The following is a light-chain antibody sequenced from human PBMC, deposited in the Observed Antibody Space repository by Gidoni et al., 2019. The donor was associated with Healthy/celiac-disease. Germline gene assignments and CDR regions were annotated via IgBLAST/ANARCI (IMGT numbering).Light chain of an antibody. J-gene: IGKJ4*01. V-gene: IGKV1-39*01. CDR1: QSISSY. CDR2: AAS. Sequence: DIQMTQSPSSLSASVGDRVTITCRASQSISSYLNWYQQKPGKAPKLLIYAASSLQSGVPSRFSGSGSGTDFTLTISSLQPEDFATYYCQQSYSTLAPTFXGXTKVEIK. CDR3: QQSYSTLAPT.